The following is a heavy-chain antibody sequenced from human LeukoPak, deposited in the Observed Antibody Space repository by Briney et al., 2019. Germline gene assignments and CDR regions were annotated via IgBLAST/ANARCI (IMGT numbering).Heavy chain of an antibody. CDR1: GFTVSSNY. D-gene: IGHD3-22*01. CDR3: ARDGNYYDSSGSITLDY. J-gene: IGHJ4*02. CDR2: IYSGGST. Sequence: AGGYLCRYCAASGFTVSSNYMRRVRQAQGLGLVWVLVIYSGGSTYYAESVKGRFMISRHNSQNTLYRQMNSLRAADPAVYYCARDGNYYDSSGSITLDYWGQGTLVTVSS. V-gene: IGHV3-53*04.